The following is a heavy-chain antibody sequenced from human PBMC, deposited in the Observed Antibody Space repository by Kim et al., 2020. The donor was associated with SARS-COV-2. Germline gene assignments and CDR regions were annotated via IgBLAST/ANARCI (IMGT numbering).Heavy chain of an antibody. V-gene: IGHV5-51*01. Sequence: GESLKISCKGSGYSCTSYWIGWVRQMPGKGLEWMGIIYPGDSDTRYSPSFQGQVTISADKSISTAYLQWSSLKASDTAMYYCARRSFDSSSWYPYYYYMDVWGKGTPVTVSS. J-gene: IGHJ6*03. D-gene: IGHD6-13*01. CDR3: ARRSFDSSSWYPYYYYMDV. CDR1: GYSCTSYW. CDR2: IYPGDSDT.